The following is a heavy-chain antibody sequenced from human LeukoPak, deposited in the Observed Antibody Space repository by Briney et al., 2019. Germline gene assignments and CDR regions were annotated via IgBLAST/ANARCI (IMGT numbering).Heavy chain of an antibody. V-gene: IGHV4-38-2*01. D-gene: IGHD3-22*01. Sequence: PSETLSLTCAVSRYSISSGYYWGWIRQPPGKGLEWIGSIYHSGSTYYNPSLKSRVTISVDTSKNQFSLKLSSVTAADTAVYYCARHYDSSGYYYHDAFDIWGQGTMVTVSS. J-gene: IGHJ3*02. CDR1: RYSISSGYY. CDR3: ARHYDSSGYYYHDAFDI. CDR2: IYHSGST.